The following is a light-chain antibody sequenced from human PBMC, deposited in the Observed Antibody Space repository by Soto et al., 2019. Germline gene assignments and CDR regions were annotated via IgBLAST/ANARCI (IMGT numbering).Light chain of an antibody. CDR3: AAWDDSLSGVV. V-gene: IGLV1-47*01. CDR2: RNN. J-gene: IGLJ2*01. CDR1: TSNIGSNY. Sequence: QSVLTQPPSASGTPGQRVTMSCSGSTSNIGSNYVYWYQQLPGTAPKLLIYRNNQRPSGVPVRFSGSKSGTSASLAISGLRSEDEADYYCAAWDDSLSGVVFGGGTKLTVL.